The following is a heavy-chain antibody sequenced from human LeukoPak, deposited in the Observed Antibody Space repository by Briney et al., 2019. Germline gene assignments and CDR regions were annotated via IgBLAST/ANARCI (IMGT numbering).Heavy chain of an antibody. V-gene: IGHV4-39*07. CDR3: AREGGMGYSYPLDC. J-gene: IGHJ4*02. CDR2: IYYSGST. CDR1: GGSISSSSYY. Sequence: KPSETLSLTCTVSGGSISSSSYYWGWIRQPPGKGLEWIGSIYYSGSTYYNPSLKSRVTISVDTSKNQFSLKLSSVTAADTAVYYCAREGGMGYSYPLDCWGQGTLVTVSS. D-gene: IGHD5-18*01.